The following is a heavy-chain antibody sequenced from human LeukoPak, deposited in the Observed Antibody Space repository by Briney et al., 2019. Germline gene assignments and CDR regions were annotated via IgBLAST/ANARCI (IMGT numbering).Heavy chain of an antibody. CDR1: GFTFTSYA. CDR2: ISGSGGST. D-gene: IGHD3-22*01. CDR3: AKEDYYEGAFDY. V-gene: IGHV3-23*01. Sequence: QTGGSLRLSCAASGFTFTSYAMSWVRQAPGKGLEWVSTISGSGGSTYYADSVKGRFTFSGDNSKNTLYLQVNSLRAEDTAVYYCAKEDYYEGAFDYWGQGTLVTVSS. J-gene: IGHJ4*02.